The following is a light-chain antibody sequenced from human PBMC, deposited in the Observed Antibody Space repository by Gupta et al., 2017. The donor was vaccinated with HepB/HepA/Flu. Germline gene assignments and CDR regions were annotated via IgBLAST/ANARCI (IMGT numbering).Light chain of an antibody. CDR1: QIINND. CDR3: QEKYNCLALT. Sequence: DIQMPPSPSSLSASVGDRVTITCRTSQIINNDLKWYQQKKGGPAKLLIYAASNRQSGVPARCSGSRCGTEFTLTISSRQPEDVAVYYCQEKYNCLALTFGQGTKVEIK. V-gene: IGKV1-39*01. CDR2: AAS. J-gene: IGKJ4*01.